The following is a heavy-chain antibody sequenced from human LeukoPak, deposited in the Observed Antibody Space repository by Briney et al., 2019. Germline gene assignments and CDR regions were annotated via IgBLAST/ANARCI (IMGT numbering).Heavy chain of an antibody. V-gene: IGHV3-48*04. CDR2: ISSSGSTI. J-gene: IGHJ4*02. CDR1: GFTFNNYN. Sequence: PGGSLRLSCAASGFTFNNYNMNWVRQAPGKGLEWVSYISSSGSTIYYADSVKGRFTISRDNAKNSLYLQMNSLRAEDTAVYYCARDRDYSSSCPDYWGQGTLVTVSS. CDR3: ARDRDYSSSCPDY. D-gene: IGHD6-13*01.